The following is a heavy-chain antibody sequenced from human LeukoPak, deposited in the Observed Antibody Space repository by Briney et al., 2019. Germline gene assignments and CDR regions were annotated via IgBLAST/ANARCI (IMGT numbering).Heavy chain of an antibody. CDR3: ANSGWSLRDY. J-gene: IGHJ4*02. D-gene: IGHD6-19*01. V-gene: IGHV3-7*01. CDR1: GFTFNSYR. CDR2: IKQDGSEK. Sequence: PGGSLRLSCAASGFTFNSYRMSWVRQAPGKGLEWVANIKQDGSEKYYVDSVKGRFTISRDNAKNSLYLQMNSLRVEDTAVYYCANSGWSLRDYWGQGTLVTVSS.